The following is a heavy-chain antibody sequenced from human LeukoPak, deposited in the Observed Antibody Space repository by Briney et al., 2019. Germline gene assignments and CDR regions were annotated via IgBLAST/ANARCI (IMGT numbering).Heavy chain of an antibody. D-gene: IGHD3-9*01. CDR2: IYYSGST. CDR1: GGSISSSSYY. V-gene: IGHV4-39*02. J-gene: IGHJ3*02. CDR3: ARDLLGYEGHHDAFDI. Sequence: SETLSLTCTVSGGSISSSSYYWGWIRRPPGKGLEWIGSIYYSGSTYYNPSLKSRVTISVDTSKNQFSLKLSSVTAADTAVYYCARDLLGYEGHHDAFDIWGQGTMVTVSS.